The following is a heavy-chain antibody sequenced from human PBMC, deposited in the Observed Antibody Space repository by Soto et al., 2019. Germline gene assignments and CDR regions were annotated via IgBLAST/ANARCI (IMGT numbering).Heavy chain of an antibody. CDR3: ARGVTAGVDY. CDR2: MQPSSGRT. Sequence: GASVKVSCKASGYSFTSLDINWVRQTTGQGLEWMGWMQPSSGRTGYAQKFQGRVTMTRDTSINTAYMELSTLTSDDTAFYYCARGVTAGVDYWGQGTLVTVSS. CDR1: GYSFTSLD. V-gene: IGHV1-8*01. D-gene: IGHD1-26*01. J-gene: IGHJ4*02.